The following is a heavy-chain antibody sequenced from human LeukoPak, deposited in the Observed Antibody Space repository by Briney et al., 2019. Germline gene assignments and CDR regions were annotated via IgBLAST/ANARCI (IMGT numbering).Heavy chain of an antibody. D-gene: IGHD3-22*01. Sequence: PSETLSLTCSASDGSISSYYWSWIRQPPGKGLEWIGYIYYSGSTNYNPSLKSRVTISVDTSKNQFSLKLSSVTAVDTAVYYCARLGSPYYYDSSGDPEGIFDYWGQGTLVTVSS. CDR2: IYYSGST. CDR1: DGSISSYY. CDR3: ARLGSPYYYDSSGDPEGIFDY. V-gene: IGHV4-59*01. J-gene: IGHJ4*02.